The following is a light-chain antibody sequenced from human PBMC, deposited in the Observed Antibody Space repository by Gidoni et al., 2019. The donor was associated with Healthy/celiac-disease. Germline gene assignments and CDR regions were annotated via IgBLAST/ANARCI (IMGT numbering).Light chain of an antibody. V-gene: IGKV1-5*03. Sequence: DIQMTQSPSTLSASVGDRVTTTCRASQSISSWLAWYQQKPGKAPKLLIYKASSLESGVPSRFSGSGSGTEFTLTISSLQPDDFATYYCQQYNSWGTFGQGTKVEIK. CDR1: QSISSW. CDR3: QQYNSWGT. J-gene: IGKJ1*01. CDR2: KAS.